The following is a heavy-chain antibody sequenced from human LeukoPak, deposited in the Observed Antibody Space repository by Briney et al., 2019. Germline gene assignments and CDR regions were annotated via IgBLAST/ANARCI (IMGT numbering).Heavy chain of an antibody. CDR1: GFTVSSNA. CDR3: ARDRYYDFWSGYSSRDYYYYGMDV. CDR2: ISSSSSYT. V-gene: IGHV3-21*05. J-gene: IGHJ6*02. Sequence: PGGSLRLSCAASGFTVSSNAMHWVRQAPGKGLEWVSYISSSSSYTNYADSVKGRFTISRDNAKNSLYLQMNSLRAEDTAVYYCARDRYYDFWSGYSSRDYYYYGMDVWGQGTTVTVSS. D-gene: IGHD3-3*01.